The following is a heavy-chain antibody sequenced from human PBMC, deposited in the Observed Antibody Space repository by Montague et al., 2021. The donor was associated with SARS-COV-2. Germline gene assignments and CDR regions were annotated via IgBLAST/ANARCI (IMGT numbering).Heavy chain of an antibody. Sequence: SETLSLTCTVSGGSISSYYWSWIRQPPGKGLEWIGYIYYSGSTNYNPSLKSRVTISVDTSKNQFSPKLSSVTAADTAVYYCAREDYSNAWFDPWGRGTLVTVSS. D-gene: IGHD4-11*01. CDR3: AREDYSNAWFDP. V-gene: IGHV4-59*01. CDR1: GGSISSYY. CDR2: IYYSGST. J-gene: IGHJ5*02.